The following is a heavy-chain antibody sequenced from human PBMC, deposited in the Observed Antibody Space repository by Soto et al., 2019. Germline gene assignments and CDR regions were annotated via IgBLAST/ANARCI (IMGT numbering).Heavy chain of an antibody. D-gene: IGHD1-1*01. CDR3: TRQVIGNPQGRVDV. Sequence: QMHLQKSGPGLVKPSETLSLTCTVSSGPSSSYYWGRTRQSPGRGLEWIVDVYNTGGTSYNPSLKSRVTMSADTSANHISMTVSSVTVSATALYCSTRQVIGNPQGRVDVWRQGTKVGVSS. CDR2: VYNTGGT. J-gene: IGHJ6*02. V-gene: IGHV4-59*08. CDR1: SGPSSSYY.